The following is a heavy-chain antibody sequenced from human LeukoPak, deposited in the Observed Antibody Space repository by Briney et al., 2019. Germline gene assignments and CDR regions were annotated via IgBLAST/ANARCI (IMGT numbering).Heavy chain of an antibody. CDR3: ARTYHGYGMDV. CDR1: GFTFSNYW. D-gene: IGHD2-2*01. Sequence: GGSLRLSCAASGFTFSNYWMHWVRQAPGKGLVWVSLINSDGSGTNYADSVQGRFTISRDNTKKTLYLQMNSLRAEDTAVYYCARTYHGYGMDVWGQGTTVTVSS. CDR2: INSDGSGT. V-gene: IGHV3-74*01. J-gene: IGHJ6*02.